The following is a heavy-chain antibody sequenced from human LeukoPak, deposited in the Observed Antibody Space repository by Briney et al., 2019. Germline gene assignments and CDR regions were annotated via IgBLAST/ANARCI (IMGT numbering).Heavy chain of an antibody. CDR3: ATGLWFGELDTFDY. Sequence: ASVKVSCKASGGTFSSYAISWVRQAPGKGLEWMGGFDPEDGETIYAQKFQGRVAMTEDTSTDTAYMELSSLRSEDTAVYYCATGLWFGELDTFDYWGQGTLVTVSS. D-gene: IGHD3-10*01. J-gene: IGHJ4*02. CDR1: GGTFSSYA. V-gene: IGHV1-24*01. CDR2: FDPEDGET.